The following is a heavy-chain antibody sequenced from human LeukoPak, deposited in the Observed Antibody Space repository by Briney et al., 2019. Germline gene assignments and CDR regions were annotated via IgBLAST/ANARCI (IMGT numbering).Heavy chain of an antibody. CDR2: ISGSGGST. D-gene: IGHD3-22*01. V-gene: IGHV3-23*01. CDR3: AVYYYDSSGQKPPPDY. J-gene: IGHJ4*02. CDR1: GFTFSSYA. Sequence: PGGSLRLSCAASGFTFSSYAMSWVRQAPGKGLEWVSAISGSGGSTYYADSVKGRFTISRDNSKNTLYLQMNSLRAEDTAVYYCAVYYYDSSGQKPPPDYWGQGTLVTVSS.